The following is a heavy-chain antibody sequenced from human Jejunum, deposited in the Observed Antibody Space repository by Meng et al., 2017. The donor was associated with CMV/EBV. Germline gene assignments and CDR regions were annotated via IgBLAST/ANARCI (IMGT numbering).Heavy chain of an antibody. J-gene: IGHJ4*02. CDR1: GFTFSDYY. V-gene: IGHV3-11*01. Sequence: SGFTFSDYYLSWIRQAPGKGLEWVSYITTYGSHMNYADSLKGRFTISRDNAKNSLYLQMNSLRAEDTAVYYCARERAARLDFDSWGQGTLVTVSS. CDR2: ITTYGSHM. D-gene: IGHD6-6*01. CDR3: ARERAARLDFDS.